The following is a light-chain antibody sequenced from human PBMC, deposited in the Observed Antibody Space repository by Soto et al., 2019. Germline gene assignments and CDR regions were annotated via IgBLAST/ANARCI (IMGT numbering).Light chain of an antibody. V-gene: IGLV1-51*01. CDR3: GTWDSSLSAL. CDR2: DDN. Sequence: QSVLTQPPSVSAAPGQKVTISCSGSSPNIGNDYVSWYQQLPGTAPKLLIYDDNKRPSGIPDRFSGSKSGTSATLVITGLQTGDEADYYCGTWDSSLSALFGGGTKVTVL. CDR1: SPNIGNDY. J-gene: IGLJ2*01.